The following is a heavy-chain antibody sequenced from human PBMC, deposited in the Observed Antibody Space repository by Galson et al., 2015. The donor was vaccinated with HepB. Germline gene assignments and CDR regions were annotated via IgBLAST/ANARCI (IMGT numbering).Heavy chain of an antibody. D-gene: IGHD5-12*01. CDR1: GGSFSGYY. J-gene: IGHJ4*02. Sequence: LSLTCAVYGGSFSGYYWSWIRQPPGKGLEWIGEINHSGSTNYNPSLKSRVTISVDTSKNQFSLKLSSVTAADTAVYYCARGGRQRGRLDYWVQGTLVTVSS. CDR2: INHSGST. CDR3: ARGGRQRGRLDY. V-gene: IGHV4-34*01.